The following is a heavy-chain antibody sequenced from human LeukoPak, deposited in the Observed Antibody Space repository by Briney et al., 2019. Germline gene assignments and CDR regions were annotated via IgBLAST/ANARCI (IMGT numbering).Heavy chain of an antibody. V-gene: IGHV3-48*04. Sequence: PGGSLRLSCAASGFTFSSYGMSWVRQAPGKGLEWVSYISSSGSTIYYADSVKGRFTISRDNAKNSLYLQMNSLRAEDTAVYYCARVRVGYYDSSGHADYWGQGTLVTVSS. J-gene: IGHJ4*02. D-gene: IGHD3-22*01. CDR2: ISSSGSTI. CDR3: ARVRVGYYDSSGHADY. CDR1: GFTFSSYG.